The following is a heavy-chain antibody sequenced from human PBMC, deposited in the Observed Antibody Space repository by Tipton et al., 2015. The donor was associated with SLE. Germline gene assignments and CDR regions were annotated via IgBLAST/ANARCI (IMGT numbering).Heavy chain of an antibody. J-gene: IGHJ5*02. CDR3: ARGYCSGGSCHGGYNWFDP. CDR1: GGSISCYY. Sequence: LRLSCTVSGGSISCYYWSWIRQPPGKGLEWIGYIYYSGSTNYNPSLKSRVTISVDTSKNQFSLKLSSVTAADTAVYYCARGYCSGGSCHGGYNWFDPWGQGTLVTVSS. V-gene: IGHV4-59*08. D-gene: IGHD2-15*01. CDR2: IYYSGST.